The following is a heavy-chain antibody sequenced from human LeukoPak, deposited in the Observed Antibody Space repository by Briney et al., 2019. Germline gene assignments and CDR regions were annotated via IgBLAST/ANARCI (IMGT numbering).Heavy chain of an antibody. CDR2: ISTDGYTT. V-gene: IGHV3-74*01. J-gene: IGHJ4*02. CDR3: VVGGSPGY. D-gene: IGHD2-15*01. Sequence: GGSLRLSCAASGLAFSAYKMHWVRQAPRKGLVWVSRISTDGYTTDYADFVQGRFTASRDNTKNTWSLEMNSLRAEDTAVYYRVVGGSPGYWGQGTLVTVSS. CDR1: GLAFSAYK.